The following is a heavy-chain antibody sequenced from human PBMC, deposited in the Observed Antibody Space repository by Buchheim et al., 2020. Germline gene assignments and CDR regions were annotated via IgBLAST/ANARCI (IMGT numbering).Heavy chain of an antibody. D-gene: IGHD2-21*02. J-gene: IGHJ4*02. Sequence: QVQLVESGGGVVQPGRSLRLSCAASGFTFSSYGMHWVRQAPGKGLEWVAVIWYDGSNKYYADSVKGRFTISRDNSKNTLYLQMNSLRAEDTAVYYCARAGGLAYCGGDCYMFDYWGQGTL. CDR3: ARAGGLAYCGGDCYMFDY. CDR2: IWYDGSNK. CDR1: GFTFSSYG. V-gene: IGHV3-33*01.